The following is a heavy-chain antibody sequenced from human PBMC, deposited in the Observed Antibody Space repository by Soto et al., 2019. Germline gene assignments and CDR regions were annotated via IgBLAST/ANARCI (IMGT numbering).Heavy chain of an antibody. J-gene: IGHJ4*02. CDR1: GGSISSNY. D-gene: IGHD6-13*01. CDR2: VYNSGST. Sequence: WGTLSLTCTVSGGSISSNYWTWIRQPPGKGLEWIGYVYNSGSTNYNPSLTSPVTISEXXXXXXFXLXVXXXPAADTAVYYCARYRREAVAGYTLDNWGQGILVT. CDR3: ARYRREAVAGYTLDN. V-gene: IGHV4-59*01.